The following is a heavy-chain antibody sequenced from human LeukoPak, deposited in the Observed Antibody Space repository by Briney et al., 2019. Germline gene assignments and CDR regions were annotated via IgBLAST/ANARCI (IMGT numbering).Heavy chain of an antibody. D-gene: IGHD1-26*01. J-gene: IGHJ4*02. CDR1: GGSISSSSYY. CDR2: IYYSGST. V-gene: IGHV4-39*07. CDR3: ARDRYSGSSEAGY. Sequence: SETLSLTCTVSGGSISSSSYYWGWIRQPPGKGLEWIGSIYYSGSTYYNPSLKSRVTISVDTSKKQFSLNLRSVTAADTAVYYCARDRYSGSSEAGYWGQGTLVTVSS.